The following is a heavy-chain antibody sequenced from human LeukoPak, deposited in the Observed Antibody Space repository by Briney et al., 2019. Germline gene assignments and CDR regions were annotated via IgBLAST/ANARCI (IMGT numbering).Heavy chain of an antibody. J-gene: IGHJ4*02. CDR2: IYYSGST. CDR3: ARDSAGYSYGYAFDY. D-gene: IGHD5-18*01. CDR1: GGSFSSSSYY. Sequence: SETLSLTCTVSGGSFSSSSYYWGWIRQPPGKGLEWIGSIYYSGSTYYNPSLKSRVTISVDTSKNQFSLKLSSVTAADTAVYYCARDSAGYSYGYAFDYWGQGTLVTVSS. V-gene: IGHV4-39*07.